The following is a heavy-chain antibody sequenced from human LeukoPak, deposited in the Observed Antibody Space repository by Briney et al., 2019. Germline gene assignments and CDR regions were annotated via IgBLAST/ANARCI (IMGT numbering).Heavy chain of an antibody. D-gene: IGHD5-18*01. CDR3: AKEIGYGYGYYAFDI. Sequence: GGSLRLSCAASGFTFSSYVMSWVRQAPGKGLEWVSGISGSGGSTYHADSVKGRFTISRDNSKNTLYLQMNSLRDEDTAVYYCAKEIGYGYGYYAFDIWGQGTIVTVSS. V-gene: IGHV3-23*01. CDR2: ISGSGGST. CDR1: GFTFSSYV. J-gene: IGHJ3*02.